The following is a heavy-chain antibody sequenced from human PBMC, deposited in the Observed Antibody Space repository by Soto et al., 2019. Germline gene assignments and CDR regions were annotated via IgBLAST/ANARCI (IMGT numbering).Heavy chain of an antibody. J-gene: IGHJ4*02. Sequence: QVQLVQSGAEVKKPGASVKVSCTASGYTFTSYAINWVRQATGQGLERMGWMNPNSGNTGYAQKFQGRVTMTRNTPISTAYMELSSLTSDHPAAYYYASSTNDYGDRHWGQGALVTGSS. D-gene: IGHD4-17*01. CDR2: MNPNSGNT. V-gene: IGHV1-8*01. CDR1: GYTFTSYA. CDR3: ASSTNDYGDRH.